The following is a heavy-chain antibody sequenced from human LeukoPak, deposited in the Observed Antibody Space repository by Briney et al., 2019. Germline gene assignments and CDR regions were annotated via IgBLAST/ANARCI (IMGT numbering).Heavy chain of an antibody. Sequence: GGSLRLSCAASGFTFSSYAMHWVRQAPGKGLEYVSAISSNGGSTYYANSAKGRFAISRDNSKNTLYLQMGSLRAEDMAVYYCAANSGYDLYWGQGTLVTVSS. CDR3: AANSGYDLY. CDR2: ISSNGGST. J-gene: IGHJ4*02. D-gene: IGHD5-12*01. CDR1: GFTFSSYA. V-gene: IGHV3-64*01.